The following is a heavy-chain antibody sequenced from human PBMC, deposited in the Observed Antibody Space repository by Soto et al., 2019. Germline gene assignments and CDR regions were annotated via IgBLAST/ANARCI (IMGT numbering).Heavy chain of an antibody. CDR2: MNPKSGNT. Sequence: QVQLVQSGAEVEKPGASVKVSCKASGYTFTSYDINWVRQATGQGLEWMGWMNPKSGNTGYAQKFQGRVTMTRNTSERTAYTESSSLRSDDTVVYYCEGEADKGMDVWGQGPTVTVSS. CDR1: GYTFTSYD. V-gene: IGHV1-8*01. J-gene: IGHJ6*02. CDR3: EGEADKGMDV.